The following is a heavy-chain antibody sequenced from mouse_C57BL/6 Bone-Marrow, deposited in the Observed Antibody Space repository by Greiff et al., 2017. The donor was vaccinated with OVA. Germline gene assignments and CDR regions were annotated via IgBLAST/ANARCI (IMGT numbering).Heavy chain of an antibody. V-gene: IGHV14-3*01. J-gene: IGHJ4*01. CDR2: IDPANGNT. CDR1: GFNIKNTY. CDR3: ARTNYGSSARTEREAMDY. Sequence: VQLQQSVAELVRPGASVKLSCTASGFNIKNTYMHWVKQRPEQGLEWIGRIDPANGNTKYAPKFKGKATITADTSSNTAYLQLSSLTSEDTASYDCARTNYGSSARTEREAMDYWGQGTSVTVSS. D-gene: IGHD1-1*01.